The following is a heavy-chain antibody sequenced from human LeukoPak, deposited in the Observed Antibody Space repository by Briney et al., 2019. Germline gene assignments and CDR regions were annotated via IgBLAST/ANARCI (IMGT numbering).Heavy chain of an antibody. V-gene: IGHV4-61*05. CDR3: ARHGPRLVPFDY. D-gene: IGHD6-6*01. CDR2: IYYSGST. J-gene: IGHJ4*02. Sequence: PSETLSLTCTVSGGSISSSTYYWGWIRQPPGKGLEWIGYIYYSGSTNYNPSLKSRVTISVDTSKNQFSLKLSSVTAADTAVYCCARHGPRLVPFDYWGQGTLVTVSS. CDR1: GGSISSSTYY.